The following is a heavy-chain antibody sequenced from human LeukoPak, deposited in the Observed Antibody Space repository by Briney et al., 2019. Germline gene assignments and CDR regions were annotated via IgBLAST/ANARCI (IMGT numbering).Heavy chain of an antibody. CDR3: ASYRYSSSCYIY. CDR2: ISGSGGST. V-gene: IGHV3-23*01. J-gene: IGHJ4*02. Sequence: PGGSLRLSCAASGFTFSSYAMNWVRQAPGKGLEWVSAISGSGGSTYYADSVKGRFTISRDNSKNTLYLQMNSLRAEDTAVYFCASYRYSSSCYIYWGQGTLVTVSS. CDR1: GFTFSSYA. D-gene: IGHD6-13*01.